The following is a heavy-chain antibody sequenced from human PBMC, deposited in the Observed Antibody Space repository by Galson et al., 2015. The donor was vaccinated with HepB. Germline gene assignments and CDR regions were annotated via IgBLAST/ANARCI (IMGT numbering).Heavy chain of an antibody. Sequence: SLRLSCAASGFTFSSYSMNWVRQAPGKGLEWVSYISSSSSTIYYADSVKGRFTISRDNAKNSLYLQMNSLRAEDTAVYYCARDGYSSGWYGGYYYYGMDVWGQGTTVTVSS. D-gene: IGHD6-19*01. CDR3: ARDGYSSGWYGGYYYYGMDV. CDR1: GFTFSSYS. J-gene: IGHJ6*02. V-gene: IGHV3-48*01. CDR2: ISSSSSTI.